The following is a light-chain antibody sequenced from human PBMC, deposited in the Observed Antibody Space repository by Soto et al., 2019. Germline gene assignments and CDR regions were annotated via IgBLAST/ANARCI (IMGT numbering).Light chain of an antibody. J-gene: IGKJ4*01. CDR3: QQYESSPIT. CDR2: GAS. V-gene: IGKV3-20*01. Sequence: EIVLTQSPGTLSLSPGERATLSCRASQTLSSNSLAWYQQRPGQTPRVLVYGASNRATGIPDKFSGSGSGTDFTLTISRLEPGDFAVYYCQQYESSPITFGGGTKVDIK. CDR1: QTLSSNS.